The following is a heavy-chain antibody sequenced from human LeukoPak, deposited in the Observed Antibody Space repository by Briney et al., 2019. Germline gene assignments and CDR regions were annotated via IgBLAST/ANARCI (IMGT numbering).Heavy chain of an antibody. D-gene: IGHD3-3*01. Sequence: PGGSLRLSCAASGFTFDDYAMHWVRQAPGKGLEWVSGISWNSGSIGYADSVKGRFTISRDNAKNSLYLQMNSLRAEDTALYYCAKARSGYSFDYWGQGTLVTVSS. J-gene: IGHJ4*02. CDR1: GFTFDDYA. CDR2: ISWNSGSI. V-gene: IGHV3-9*01. CDR3: AKARSGYSFDY.